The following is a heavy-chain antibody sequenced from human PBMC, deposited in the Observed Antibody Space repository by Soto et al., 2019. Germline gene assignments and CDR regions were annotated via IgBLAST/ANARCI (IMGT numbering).Heavy chain of an antibody. CDR2: IRSPAYGLTS. J-gene: IGHJ4*02. D-gene: IGHD2-8*01. V-gene: IGHV3-49*03. CDR3: SRMDCTNYSSHYLFDY. Sequence: PGGSRRLSCTASGLTFGDYAMSWFRQGPGKGLEWVGFIRSPAYGLTSDYAASVKGRFIISRDDSKSIAYLQMNSLKTEDTAVYYCSRMDCTNYSSHYLFDYWGQGALVTVSS. CDR1: GLTFGDYA.